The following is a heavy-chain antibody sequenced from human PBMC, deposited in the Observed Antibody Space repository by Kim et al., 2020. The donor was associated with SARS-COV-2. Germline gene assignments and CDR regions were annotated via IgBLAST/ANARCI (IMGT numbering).Heavy chain of an antibody. J-gene: IGHJ5*02. CDR1: GGSISSYY. CDR2: IYYSGST. Sequence: SETLSLTCTVSGGSISSYYWSWIRQPPGKGLEWIGYIYYSGSTNYNPSLKSRVTISVDTSKNQFSLKLSSVTAADTAVYYCARGGQLWLQGCFDPWGQGTLVTVSS. V-gene: IGHV4-59*01. D-gene: IGHD5-18*01. CDR3: ARGGQLWLQGCFDP.